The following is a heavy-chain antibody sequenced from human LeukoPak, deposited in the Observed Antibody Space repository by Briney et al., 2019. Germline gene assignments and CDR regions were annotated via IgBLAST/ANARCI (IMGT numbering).Heavy chain of an antibody. CDR2: INHSGST. Sequence: SETLSLTCTVSGYSISSGYYWGWIRPPPGKGLEWIGSINHSGSTYYNPSLKSRVTRTAETSKNHFSLKLSSVTAADTAVYYCAREGITTYNRHWFDPWGQGTLVSVSS. J-gene: IGHJ5*02. D-gene: IGHD1-1*01. CDR1: GYSISSGYY. V-gene: IGHV4-38-2*02. CDR3: AREGITTYNRHWFDP.